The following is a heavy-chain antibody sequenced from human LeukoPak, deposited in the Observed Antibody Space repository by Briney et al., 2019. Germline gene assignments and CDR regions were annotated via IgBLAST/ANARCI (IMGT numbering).Heavy chain of an antibody. CDR2: INTDGSST. J-gene: IGHJ3*02. CDR1: GFTFSNYW. D-gene: IGHD2-15*01. Sequence: GGSLRLSCAASGFTFSNYWMHWVRQAPGKGLAWVSRINTDGSSTIYADSVKGRFTISRDNAKNTLYLQMNSLRAEDTAVYYCARDLTYCSGGTCYPDVFDIWGQGTMVTVSS. V-gene: IGHV3-74*01. CDR3: ARDLTYCSGGTCYPDVFDI.